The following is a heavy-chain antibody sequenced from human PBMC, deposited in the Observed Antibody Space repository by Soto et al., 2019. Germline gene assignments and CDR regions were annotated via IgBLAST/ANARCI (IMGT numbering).Heavy chain of an antibody. Sequence: VGSLRLSCAASGFTFSSYAMHWVRQAPGKGLEWVAVISYDGGNKYYADSVKGRFTISRDNSKNTLYLQMNSLRAEDTAVYYCASSWNYDFWTFDYWGQGTLVTVSS. J-gene: IGHJ4*02. CDR1: GFTFSSYA. CDR2: ISYDGGNK. V-gene: IGHV3-30-3*01. CDR3: ASSWNYDFWTFDY. D-gene: IGHD3-3*01.